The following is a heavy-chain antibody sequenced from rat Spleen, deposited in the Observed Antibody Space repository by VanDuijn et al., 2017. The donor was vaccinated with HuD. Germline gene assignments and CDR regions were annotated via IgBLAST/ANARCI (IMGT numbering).Heavy chain of an antibody. D-gene: IGHD1-6*01. Sequence: EVQLVESGGGFVQPGRSMKLSCAASGFTLSNFYMAWVRQAPGKGLEWVASITNTGGSTYYPESVKGRFTISRDNAKSTLYLQMNSLRSEDTAMYFCARYTTDYVVAYWGQGTLVTVSS. J-gene: IGHJ3*01. CDR3: ARYTTDYVVAY. CDR1: GFTLSNFY. CDR2: ITNTGGST. V-gene: IGHV5-25*01.